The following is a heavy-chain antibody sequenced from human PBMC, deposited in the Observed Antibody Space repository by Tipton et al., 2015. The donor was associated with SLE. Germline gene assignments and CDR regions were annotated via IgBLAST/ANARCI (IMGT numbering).Heavy chain of an antibody. J-gene: IGHJ4*02. CDR3: ARAIGANYFNF. CDR2: SYSDGRA. Sequence: SLRLSCAVSGVNVRDNYMSWVRQAPGKGLEWVSVSYSDGRAAYADSVRGRFSISRDNWKNTVYLQLNGLRGEDTAVYYCARAIGANYFNFWGQGTLVTVSA. CDR1: GVNVRDNY. V-gene: IGHV3-66*01. D-gene: IGHD3-16*01.